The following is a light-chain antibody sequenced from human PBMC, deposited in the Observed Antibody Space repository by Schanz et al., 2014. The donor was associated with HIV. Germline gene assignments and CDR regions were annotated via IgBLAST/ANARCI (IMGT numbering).Light chain of an antibody. J-gene: IGLJ2*01. CDR3: CSYAVGNTVI. CDR2: EVS. CDR1: SSDIGTNNH. V-gene: IGLV2-8*01. Sequence: QSALTQPASVSGSPGRSITFSCTGTSSDIGTNNHVSWYQQQPGKAPKLLIYEVSERPSGVPDRFSGSKSGNTASLTGSGLQAEDEADYYCCSYAVGNTVIFGGGTKLTVL.